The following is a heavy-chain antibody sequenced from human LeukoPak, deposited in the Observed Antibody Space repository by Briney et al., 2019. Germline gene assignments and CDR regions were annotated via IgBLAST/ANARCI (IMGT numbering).Heavy chain of an antibody. CDR3: ASDSISINAFDA. D-gene: IGHD3-10*01. Sequence: SETLSLTCTVSGGSFTTHYWSWIRHPPGKGLEWLGYISYIGSTNYNPALKSRVIISIDTSKNEVSLMLTSGTAADTAVYYCASDSISINAFDAWGQGTMVTVSS. J-gene: IGHJ3*01. CDR1: GGSFTTHY. CDR2: ISYIGST. V-gene: IGHV4-59*11.